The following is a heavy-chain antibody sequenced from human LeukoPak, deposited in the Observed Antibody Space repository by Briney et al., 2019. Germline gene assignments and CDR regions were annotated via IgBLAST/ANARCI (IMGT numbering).Heavy chain of an antibody. CDR3: ARARMVVAPFYYYYGMDV. Sequence: GGSLRLSCTASGFTFVDFVMSWVRQAPGKGLEWVSFIRGKAHGGTTGYAASVKGRFTISRDDSKSIVYLQMNSLESEDTAVYYCARARMVVAPFYYYYGMDVWGQGTAVTVSS. V-gene: IGHV3-49*04. D-gene: IGHD3-22*01. CDR2: IRGKAHGGTT. CDR1: GFTFVDFV. J-gene: IGHJ6*02.